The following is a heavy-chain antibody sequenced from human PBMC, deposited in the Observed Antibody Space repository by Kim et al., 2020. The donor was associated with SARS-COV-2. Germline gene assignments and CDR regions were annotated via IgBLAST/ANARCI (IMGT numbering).Heavy chain of an antibody. CDR1: GYTFTGYY. D-gene: IGHD1-7*01. Sequence: ASVKVSCKASGYTFTGYYMHWVRQAPGQGLEWMGRINPNSGGTNYAQKFQGRVTMTRDTSISTAYMELSRLRSDDTAVYYCARIITGTTHDAFDIWGQGTMVTVSS. J-gene: IGHJ3*02. CDR2: INPNSGGT. V-gene: IGHV1-2*06. CDR3: ARIITGTTHDAFDI.